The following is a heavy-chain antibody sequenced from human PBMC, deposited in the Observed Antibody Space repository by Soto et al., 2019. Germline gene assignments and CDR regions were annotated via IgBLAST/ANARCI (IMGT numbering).Heavy chain of an antibody. Sequence: HPGGSLRLSCAASGFTFSSYGMHWVRQAPGKGLEWVAVIWYDGSNKYYADSVKGRFTISRDNSKNTLYLQMNSLRAEDTAVYYCARENYYDSSGYYYFDYWGQGTLVTVSS. CDR1: GFTFSSYG. V-gene: IGHV3-33*01. J-gene: IGHJ4*02. CDR2: IWYDGSNK. D-gene: IGHD3-22*01. CDR3: ARENYYDSSGYYYFDY.